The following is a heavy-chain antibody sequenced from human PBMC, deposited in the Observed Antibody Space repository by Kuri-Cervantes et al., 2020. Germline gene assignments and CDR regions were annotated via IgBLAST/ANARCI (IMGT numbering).Heavy chain of an antibody. CDR2: INPNSGGT. CDR3: AREGYSSSWYSALHFDY. D-gene: IGHD6-13*01. J-gene: IGHJ4*02. V-gene: IGHV1-2*04. CDR1: GYTFTGYY. Sequence: ASVKVSCKASGYTFTGYYMHWVRQAPGQGLEWMGWINPNSGGTNYAQKFQGWVTMTRDTSISTAYMELSRLRSDDTAVYYCAREGYSSSWYSALHFDYWGQGTLVTVSS.